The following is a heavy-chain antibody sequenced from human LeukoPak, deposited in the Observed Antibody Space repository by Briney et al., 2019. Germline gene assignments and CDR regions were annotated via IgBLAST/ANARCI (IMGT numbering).Heavy chain of an antibody. J-gene: IGHJ4*02. CDR2: INPNSGGT. Sequence: GASVKVSCKASGYTFTGYYMHCVRQAPGQGLEWMGWINPNSGGTNYAQKFQGSVTMTRDTSISTAYMELSRLRSDDTAVYYCARADMVRGVPFDYWGQGTLVTVSS. CDR3: ARADMVRGVPFDY. CDR1: GYTFTGYY. V-gene: IGHV1-2*04. D-gene: IGHD3-10*01.